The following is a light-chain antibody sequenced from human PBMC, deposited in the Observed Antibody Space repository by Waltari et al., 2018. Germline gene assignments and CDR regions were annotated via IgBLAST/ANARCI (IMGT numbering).Light chain of an antibody. V-gene: IGLV2-8*01. CDR3: GSYAGSNIFKV. CDR2: EVT. Sequence: QSALTQPPSASGSPGQSVTISRTGTRSDVGGYDCVSWFQQHPAKAPKLMISEVTKRPSGAPVGVSGAKSGNTASLTVCGLQSEDEADYYCGSYAGSNIFKVFGGGTKLTVL. J-gene: IGLJ3*02. CDR1: RSDVGGYDC.